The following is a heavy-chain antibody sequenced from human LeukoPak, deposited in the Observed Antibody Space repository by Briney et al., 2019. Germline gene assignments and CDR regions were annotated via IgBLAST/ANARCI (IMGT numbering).Heavy chain of an antibody. CDR3: ARGSDSSGYYSWFDP. Sequence: PGGSLRLSCAASGFTVSSNYMSWVRQAPGKGLEWVSVIYSGGSTYYADSVKGRFTISRHNSKNTLYLQMNSLRAEDTAVYYCARGSDSSGYYSWFDPWGQGTLVTVSS. CDR2: IYSGGST. J-gene: IGHJ5*02. D-gene: IGHD3-22*01. V-gene: IGHV3-53*04. CDR1: GFTVSSNY.